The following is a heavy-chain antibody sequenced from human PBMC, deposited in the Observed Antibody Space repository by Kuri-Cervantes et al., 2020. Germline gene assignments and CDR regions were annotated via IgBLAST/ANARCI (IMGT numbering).Heavy chain of an antibody. V-gene: IGHV3-72*01. CDR3: ARGVRVGATGWDFDY. CDR2: TRNKANSYTT. CDR1: GFPISDHY. D-gene: IGHD1-26*01. Sequence: GGSLRLSCVVSGFPISDHYIDWVRQAPGKGLEWVGRTRNKANSYTTEYAASVKGRFTISRDDSKNSLCLQMNSLKTEDTAVYYCARGVRVGATGWDFDYCGQGTLVTVSS. J-gene: IGHJ4*02.